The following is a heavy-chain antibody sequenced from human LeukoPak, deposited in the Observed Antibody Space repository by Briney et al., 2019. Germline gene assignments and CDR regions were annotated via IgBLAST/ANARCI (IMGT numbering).Heavy chain of an antibody. CDR2: INGNGDTT. Sequence: PGGSLRLSRASSGFTLSTYGMTWVRQAPGRGLEWVSAINGNGDTTYYPDSVRGRFTISRDNFKNTLYLQMDSLRVEDTARYYCARGNGDWHYYFMADWGKGTTVAVSS. V-gene: IGHV3-23*01. CDR1: GFTLSTYG. CDR3: ARGNGDWHYYFMAD. J-gene: IGHJ6*03. D-gene: IGHD2-21*02.